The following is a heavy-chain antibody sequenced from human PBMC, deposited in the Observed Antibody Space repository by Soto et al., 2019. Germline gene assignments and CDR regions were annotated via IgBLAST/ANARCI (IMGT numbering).Heavy chain of an antibody. CDR1: GGSISSGGYS. CDR2: IYHSGST. CDR3: ASEYYYDSSGYGPEGVFDY. D-gene: IGHD3-22*01. J-gene: IGHJ4*02. Sequence: SETLSLTCAVSGGSISSGGYSWSWIRQPPGKGLEWIGYIYHSGSTYYNPSLKSRVTISVDRSKNQFSLKLSSVTAADTAVYYCASEYYYDSSGYGPEGVFDYWGQGTLVTVSS. V-gene: IGHV4-30-2*01.